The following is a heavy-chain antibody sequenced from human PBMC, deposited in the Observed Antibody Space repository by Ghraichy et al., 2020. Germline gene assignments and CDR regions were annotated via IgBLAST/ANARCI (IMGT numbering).Heavy chain of an antibody. Sequence: GSLRLSCAASGFTFSSYAMSWVRQAPGKGLEWVSAISGSGGSTYYADSVKGRFTISRDNSKNTLYLQMNSLRAEDTAVYYCAKTGELELRYYYYYGMDVWGQGTTVTVSS. CDR3: AKTGELELRYYYYYGMDV. D-gene: IGHD1-7*01. J-gene: IGHJ6*02. CDR2: ISGSGGST. V-gene: IGHV3-23*01. CDR1: GFTFSSYA.